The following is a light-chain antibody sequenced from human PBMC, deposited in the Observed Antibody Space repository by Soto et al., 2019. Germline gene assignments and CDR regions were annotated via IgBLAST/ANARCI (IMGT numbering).Light chain of an antibody. Sequence: QSLLTQAPSASLTAGPRVTTPRAGSSSHVGSYTVYWYQQLPGTAPKLPIYGNNQRPSGVPARFSGSKCGTSASLAISGLQSEDEANYYCAAWDDRLNGSVFGSGTKVTVL. J-gene: IGLJ1*01. CDR2: GNN. V-gene: IGLV1-44*01. CDR3: AAWDDRLNGSV. CDR1: SSHVGSYT.